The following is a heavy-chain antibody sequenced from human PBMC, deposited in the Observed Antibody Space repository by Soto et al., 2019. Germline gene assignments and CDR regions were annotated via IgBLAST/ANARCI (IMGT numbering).Heavy chain of an antibody. D-gene: IGHD6-13*01. CDR1: RYTFTSYG. V-gene: IGHV1-3*01. Sequence: ASVKVSCKASRYTFTSYGIHWVRQAPEQRLEWMGWINAANGDTKYSPKFQGRVTITRDTSASTAYMELSSLRSEDTAVYYCVRRHVSATGIDWFDPWGQGTLVTVPS. CDR2: INAANGDT. J-gene: IGHJ5*02. CDR3: VRRHVSATGIDWFDP.